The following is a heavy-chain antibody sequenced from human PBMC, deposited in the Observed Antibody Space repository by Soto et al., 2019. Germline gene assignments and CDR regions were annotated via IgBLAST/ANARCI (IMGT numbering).Heavy chain of an antibody. J-gene: IGHJ4*02. CDR2: IDPDGSQK. Sequence: EVQLVDSGGDLVQPGGSLRLSCAASGFTFSTYWMSWVRQAPGKGLEWVANIDPDGSQKYYVDSVKGRFTISRDNAKNSLYLQMNSLRAEDTAVYYCERYMGPSVAYGYWGQGTLVSVSS. D-gene: IGHD4-17*01. CDR1: GFTFSTYW. CDR3: ERYMGPSVAYGY. V-gene: IGHV3-7*03.